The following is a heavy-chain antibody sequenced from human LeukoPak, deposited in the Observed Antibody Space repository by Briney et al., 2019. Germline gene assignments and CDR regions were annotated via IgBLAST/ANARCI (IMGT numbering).Heavy chain of an antibody. J-gene: IGHJ4*02. D-gene: IGHD6-13*01. Sequence: GSLRLSCAASGFTFSSYAMSWVRQAPGKGLEWIGEINHSGSTNYNPSLKSRVTISVDTSKNQFSLKLSSVTAADTAVYYCARGRRWRIAAAGTFDYWGQGTLVTVSS. CDR1: GFTFSSYA. CDR2: INHSGST. V-gene: IGHV4-34*01. CDR3: ARGRRWRIAAAGTFDY.